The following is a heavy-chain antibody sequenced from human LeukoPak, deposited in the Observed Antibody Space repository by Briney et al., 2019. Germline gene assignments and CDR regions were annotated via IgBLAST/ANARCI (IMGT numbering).Heavy chain of an antibody. CDR3: AREGFNRGYYQYYYMDV. J-gene: IGHJ6*03. Sequence: PGGSLRLSCTVSGFTVSSNSMSWVRQAPGKGLEWVSFIYSDNTHYSDSVKGRFTISRDNSKNTLYLQMNSLRTEDTAVYYCAREGFNRGYYQYYYMDVWGKGTTVTVSS. D-gene: IGHD7-27*01. CDR2: IYSDNT. CDR1: GFTVSSNS. V-gene: IGHV3-66*03.